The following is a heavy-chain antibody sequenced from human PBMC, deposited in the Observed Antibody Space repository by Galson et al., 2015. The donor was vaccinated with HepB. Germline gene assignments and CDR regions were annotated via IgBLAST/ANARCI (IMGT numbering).Heavy chain of an antibody. Sequence: CAISGDSVSSNSAAWNWIRQSPSRGLEWLGRTYYRSKWYNDYAVSVKSRITINPDTSKNQFSLQLNSVTPEDTAVYYCAREILARALGGSFDYWGQGTLVTVSS. CDR2: TYYRSKWYN. CDR1: GDSVSSNSAA. V-gene: IGHV6-1*01. CDR3: AREILARALGGSFDY. J-gene: IGHJ4*02. D-gene: IGHD7-27*01.